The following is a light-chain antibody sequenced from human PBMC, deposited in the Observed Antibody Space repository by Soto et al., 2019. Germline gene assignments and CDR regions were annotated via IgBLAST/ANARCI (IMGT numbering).Light chain of an antibody. J-gene: IGKJ1*01. CDR3: QQSYSTWT. V-gene: IGKV1-39*01. Sequence: DIQMNQSPSSLSASVGEIVTITFRASQSISTYLNWYQQKPGKAPKLLIYAASSLQSGVPSRFSGSGSGTDFTLTISSLQPEDFATYYCQQSYSTWTFGQGTKVDI. CDR1: QSISTY. CDR2: AAS.